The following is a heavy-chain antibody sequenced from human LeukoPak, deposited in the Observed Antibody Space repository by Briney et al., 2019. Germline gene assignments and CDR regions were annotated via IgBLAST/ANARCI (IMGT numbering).Heavy chain of an antibody. J-gene: IGHJ4*02. D-gene: IGHD6-19*01. CDR1: GYTFTGYY. Sequence: ASVKVSCKASGYTFTGYYMHWVRRAPGQGLEWMGWINPNSGGTNYAQKFQGRVTMTRDTSISTAYMELSRLRSDDTAVYYCARNLIAVAGTEPFDYWGQGTLVTVSS. CDR2: INPNSGGT. CDR3: ARNLIAVAGTEPFDY. V-gene: IGHV1-2*02.